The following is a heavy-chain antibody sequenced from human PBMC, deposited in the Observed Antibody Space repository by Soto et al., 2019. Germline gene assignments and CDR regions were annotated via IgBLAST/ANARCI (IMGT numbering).Heavy chain of an antibody. CDR1: GGSFNGYY. Sequence: SETLSLTCAVYGGSFNGYYWSWIRQPPGKGLEWIGEINHSGSTNYNPSLKSRVTISVDTSKNQFSLMLSSVTAADTAVYYCATLVNSSWYDWFDPWGQGTLVTVSS. CDR3: ATLVNSSWYDWFDP. V-gene: IGHV4-34*01. J-gene: IGHJ5*02. D-gene: IGHD6-13*01. CDR2: INHSGST.